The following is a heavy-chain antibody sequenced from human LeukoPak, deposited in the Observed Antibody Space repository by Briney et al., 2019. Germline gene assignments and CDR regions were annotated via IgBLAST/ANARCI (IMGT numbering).Heavy chain of an antibody. CDR1: GGTFSSYA. CDR2: ISPIFGTA. Sequence: SVKVSCKASGGTFSSYAISWVRQAPGQGLEWMGRISPIFGTANYAQKFQGRVTITTDESTSTAYMELSSLRSEDTAVDYCATLLTMTRLRAFDIWGQGTMVTVSS. V-gene: IGHV1-69*05. D-gene: IGHD3-22*01. J-gene: IGHJ3*02. CDR3: ATLLTMTRLRAFDI.